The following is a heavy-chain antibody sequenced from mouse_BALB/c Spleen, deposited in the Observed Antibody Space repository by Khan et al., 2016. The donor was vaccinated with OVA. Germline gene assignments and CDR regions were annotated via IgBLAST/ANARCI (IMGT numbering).Heavy chain of an antibody. J-gene: IGHJ4*01. CDR3: ARITPGYCSVDY. CDR2: IWADGST. Sequence: QVQLQQPGPGLVAPSQSLSITYTVSGFSFTSYCVNWVRQPPGKGLEWLGVIWADGSTNYHSALISRLIISKDNFKSQVFLKLNSIQTDDTATYYYARITPGYCSVDYWGQGTLVTVS. V-gene: IGHV2-3*01. CDR1: GFSFTSYC. D-gene: IGHD1-1*01.